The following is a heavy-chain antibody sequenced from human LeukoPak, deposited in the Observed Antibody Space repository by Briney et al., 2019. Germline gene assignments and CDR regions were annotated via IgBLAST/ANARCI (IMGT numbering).Heavy chain of an antibody. CDR1: GYTFTSYG. Sequence: GASVKVSCKASGYTFTSYGISWVRQAPGQGLEWMGWISAYNGNTNYAQKFQGRVTMTRDTSISTAYMELSRLRSDDTAVYYCARDVSRALRFLEWLQKQPPSYFDYWGQGTLVTVSS. J-gene: IGHJ4*02. D-gene: IGHD3-3*01. CDR3: ARDVSRALRFLEWLQKQPPSYFDY. V-gene: IGHV1-18*01. CDR2: ISAYNGNT.